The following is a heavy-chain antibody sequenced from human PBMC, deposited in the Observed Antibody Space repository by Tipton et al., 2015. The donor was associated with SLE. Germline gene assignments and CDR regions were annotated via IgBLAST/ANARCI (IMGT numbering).Heavy chain of an antibody. J-gene: IGHJ4*02. CDR2: ISYDGSNK. CDR3: AKDIRQQPYYFDY. Sequence: SLRLSCAASGFTFSSYAMHWVRQAPGKGLEWVAVISYDGSNKYYADSVKGRFTISRDNAKNSLYLQMNSLRAEDTALYYCAKDIRQQPYYFDYWGQGTLVTVSS. D-gene: IGHD6-13*01. V-gene: IGHV3-30*04. CDR1: GFTFSSYA.